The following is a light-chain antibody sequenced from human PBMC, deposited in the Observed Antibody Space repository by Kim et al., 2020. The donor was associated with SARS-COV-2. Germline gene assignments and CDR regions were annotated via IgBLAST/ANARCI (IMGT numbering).Light chain of an antibody. CDR2: DNN. J-gene: IGLJ2*01. CDR1: SSNIGNNY. Sequence: QSVLTPPPSVSAAPGQKVTISCSGSSSNIGNNYVSWYQQHPGTAPKLLIYDNNKRPSGIPDRFSGSKSGTSATLGITGLQTGDEADYYCGTWDSSLGAVVFGGGTQLTVL. CDR3: GTWDSSLGAVV. V-gene: IGLV1-51*01.